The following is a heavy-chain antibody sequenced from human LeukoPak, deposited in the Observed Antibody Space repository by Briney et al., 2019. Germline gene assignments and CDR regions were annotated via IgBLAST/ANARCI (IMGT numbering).Heavy chain of an antibody. CDR1: GFTFSSYA. CDR2: ISHDGSNK. Sequence: GGSLRLSCAASGFTFSSYAMHWVRQAPGKGLEWVAVISHDGSNKYYADSVKGRFTISRDNSKNTLYLQMNSLRAEDTAVYYCAKLTPPMVRGVIINPDYWGQGTLVTVSS. V-gene: IGHV3-30*04. J-gene: IGHJ4*02. CDR3: AKLTPPMVRGVIINPDY. D-gene: IGHD3-10*01.